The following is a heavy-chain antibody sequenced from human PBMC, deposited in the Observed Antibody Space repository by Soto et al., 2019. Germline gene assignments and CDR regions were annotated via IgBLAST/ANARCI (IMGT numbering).Heavy chain of an antibody. CDR2: IYYSGST. Sequence: PSETLSLTCTVSGGSISSYYWSWIRQPPGKGLEWIGYIYYSGSTNSNPSLKSRVTISVDTSKNQFSLKLSSVTAADTAIYYCARHYGAFDPWGQGTLVTVSS. CDR1: GGSISSYY. CDR3: ARHYGAFDP. V-gene: IGHV4-59*08. J-gene: IGHJ5*02. D-gene: IGHD4-17*01.